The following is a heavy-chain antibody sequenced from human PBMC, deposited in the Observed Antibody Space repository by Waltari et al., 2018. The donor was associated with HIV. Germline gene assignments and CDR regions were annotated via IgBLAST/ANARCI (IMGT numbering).Heavy chain of an antibody. CDR3: ARSSHNYVRYYFDY. J-gene: IGHJ4*02. D-gene: IGHD4-4*01. Sequence: QVQLVQSGAEVKKPGASVKVSCKASGYTFTSYAMHWVRQAPGQRLEWMGWINAGNGNTKYSQKFQGRVTITRDTSASTAYMELSSLRSEDTAVYYCARSSHNYVRYYFDYWGQGTLVTVSS. V-gene: IGHV1-3*01. CDR2: INAGNGNT. CDR1: GYTFTSYA.